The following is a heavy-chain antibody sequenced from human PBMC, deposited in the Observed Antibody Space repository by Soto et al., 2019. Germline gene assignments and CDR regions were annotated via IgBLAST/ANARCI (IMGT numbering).Heavy chain of an antibody. J-gene: IGHJ4*02. D-gene: IGHD3-10*01. Sequence: EVQLVESGGGLVQPGGSLRLSCAASGFTFSSYWMHWVRQAPGKGLVWVSRINSDGSSTSYADPVKGRFTISRDNAKNTLYLQMNSLRAEDTAVYYCARDRGWFGEVPFDYWGQGTLVTVSS. V-gene: IGHV3-74*01. CDR1: GFTFSSYW. CDR3: ARDRGWFGEVPFDY. CDR2: INSDGSST.